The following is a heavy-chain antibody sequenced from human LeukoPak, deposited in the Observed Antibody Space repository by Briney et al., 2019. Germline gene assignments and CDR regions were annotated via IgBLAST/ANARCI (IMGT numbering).Heavy chain of an antibody. D-gene: IGHD3-10*01. Sequence: PSETLSLTCAVYGGSFSGYYWSWIRQPPGKGLEWIGEINHSGSTNYNPSLKSRVTISVDTSKNQFSLKLSSVTAADTAVYYCARGSPYYYGSGNWFDPWGQGSLFSVSS. CDR1: GGSFSGYY. V-gene: IGHV4-34*01. J-gene: IGHJ5*02. CDR3: ARGSPYYYGSGNWFDP. CDR2: INHSGST.